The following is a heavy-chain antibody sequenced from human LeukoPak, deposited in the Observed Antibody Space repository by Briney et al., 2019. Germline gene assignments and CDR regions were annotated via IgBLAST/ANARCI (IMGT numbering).Heavy chain of an antibody. D-gene: IGHD6-13*01. Sequence: GGSLRLSCAASRFSFSAYPMGWVRRAPGKGLEWVAVISYDGSNKYYADSVKGRFTISRDNSKNTLYLQMNSLRAEDTAVYYCARGQIAAAGFFDYWGQGTLVTVSS. J-gene: IGHJ4*02. CDR3: ARGQIAAAGFFDY. CDR2: ISYDGSNK. CDR1: RFSFSAYP. V-gene: IGHV3-30-3*01.